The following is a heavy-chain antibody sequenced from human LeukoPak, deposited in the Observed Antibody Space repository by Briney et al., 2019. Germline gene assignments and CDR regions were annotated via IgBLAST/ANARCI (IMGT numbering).Heavy chain of an antibody. Sequence: GGSLRLSCAASGFSFRNAWMSWVRQAPGKGLEWVGRIKSKTDGGTTDYAAPVKGRFTISRDDSKNTLYLQMNSLKTEDTAVYYCTTVWNCGGDCSDAFDIWGQGKMVTVSS. CDR3: TTVWNCGGDCSDAFDI. CDR2: IKSKTDGGTT. J-gene: IGHJ3*02. CDR1: GFSFRNAW. D-gene: IGHD2-21*02. V-gene: IGHV3-15*01.